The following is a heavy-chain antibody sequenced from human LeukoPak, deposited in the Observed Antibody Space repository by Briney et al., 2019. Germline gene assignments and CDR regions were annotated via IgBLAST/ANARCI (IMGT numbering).Heavy chain of an antibody. D-gene: IGHD6-6*01. CDR3: ARVSIAARRGEFDY. CDR2: IYYSGST. Sequence: SETLSLTCTVSGGSISSYYWSWIRQPPGKGLEWIGYIYYSGSTNYNPSLKSRVTISVDTSKNQFSLKLSSVTAADTAVYYCARVSIAARRGEFDYWGQGTLVTVSS. V-gene: IGHV4-59*08. J-gene: IGHJ4*02. CDR1: GGSISSYY.